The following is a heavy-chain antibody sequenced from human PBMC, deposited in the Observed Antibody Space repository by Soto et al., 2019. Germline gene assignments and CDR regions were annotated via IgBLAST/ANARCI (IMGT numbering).Heavy chain of an antibody. V-gene: IGHV4-59*01. Sequence: ASETLSLTCTVSGSSISSYYWSWIRQPPGKGLEWIGYIYYSGSTNYNPSLKSRVTISVDTSKNQFSLKLSSVTAADTAVYYCATSTGDYVPYFDYWGQGTLVTVSS. CDR2: IYYSGST. CDR1: GSSISSYY. J-gene: IGHJ4*02. D-gene: IGHD2-8*02. CDR3: ATSTGDYVPYFDY.